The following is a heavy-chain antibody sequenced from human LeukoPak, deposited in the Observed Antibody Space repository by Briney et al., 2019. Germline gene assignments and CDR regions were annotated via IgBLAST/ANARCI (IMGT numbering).Heavy chain of an antibody. J-gene: IGHJ4*02. CDR1: GGTFSSYT. CDR3: ARELFGSGSCPDY. V-gene: IGHV1-69*04. D-gene: IGHD3-10*01. CDR2: IIPILGIA. Sequence: GASVKVSCKASGGTFSSYTISWVRQAPGQGLEWMGRIIPILGIANYAQKFQGRVTITADKSTSTAYMELSSLRSEDTAVYYCARELFGSGSCPDYWGQGTLVTVSS.